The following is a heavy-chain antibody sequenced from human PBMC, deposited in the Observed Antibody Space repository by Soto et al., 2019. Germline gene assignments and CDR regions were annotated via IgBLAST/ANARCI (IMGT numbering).Heavy chain of an antibody. CDR3: ARGPMYSSTRLGSGYYYYMDV. CDR1: GGSFSGYY. D-gene: IGHD6-13*01. CDR2: INHSGST. J-gene: IGHJ6*03. Sequence: SETLSLTCAVYGGSFSGYYWSWIRQPPGKGLEWIGEINHSGSTNYNPSLKSRVTISVDTSKNQFSLKLGSVTAADTAVYYCARGPMYSSTRLGSGYYYYMDVWGKGTTVTVSS. V-gene: IGHV4-34*01.